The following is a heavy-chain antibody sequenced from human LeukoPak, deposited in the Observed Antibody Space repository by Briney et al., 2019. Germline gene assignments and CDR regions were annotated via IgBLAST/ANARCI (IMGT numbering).Heavy chain of an antibody. V-gene: IGHV6-1*01. CDR1: GDSVSSNSAS. CDR3: ARGQWELHLFDY. J-gene: IGHJ4*02. D-gene: IGHD1-26*01. CDR2: TYYRSKWYN. Sequence: SQTLSLTCAISGDSVSSNSASWNWIRQSPSRGLEWLGRTYYRSKWYNDYAVSAKSRITINPDTSKNQFSLQLNSVTPEDTAVYYCARGQWELHLFDYWGQGTLVTVSS.